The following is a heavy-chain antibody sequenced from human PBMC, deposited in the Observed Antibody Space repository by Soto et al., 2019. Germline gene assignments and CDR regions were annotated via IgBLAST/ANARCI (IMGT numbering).Heavy chain of an antibody. CDR3: ARWYSSSWPPSPGLDY. V-gene: IGHV4-39*01. CDR2: IYYSGST. Sequence: PSETLSLTCSATGASISSSSYFWGWVRQPPGKGLEWIGSIYYSGSTRYSPSLKTRVTISIDTSTNVFSLKLSSVTAADTALYYCARWYSSSWPPSPGLDYWGQGTLVTVSS. J-gene: IGHJ4*02. D-gene: IGHD6-13*01. CDR1: GASISSSSYF.